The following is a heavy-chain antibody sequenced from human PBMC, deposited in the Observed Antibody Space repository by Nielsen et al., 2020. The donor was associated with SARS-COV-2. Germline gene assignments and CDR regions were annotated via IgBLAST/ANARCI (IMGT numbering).Heavy chain of an antibody. Sequence: GESLKISCAASGFTFSSYGKHWVRQAPGKGLEWVAVISYDGSNKYYADSVKGRFTISRDESKNTLYLQMNSLRAEDTAVYYCTGGVGRYYFDYWGQGTLVTVSS. CDR1: GFTFSSYG. V-gene: IGHV3-30*03. J-gene: IGHJ4*02. D-gene: IGHD3-16*01. CDR2: ISYDGSNK. CDR3: TGGVGRYYFDY.